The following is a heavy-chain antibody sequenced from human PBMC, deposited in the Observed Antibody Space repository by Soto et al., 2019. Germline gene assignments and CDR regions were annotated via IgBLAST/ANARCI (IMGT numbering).Heavy chain of an antibody. J-gene: IGHJ6*02. Sequence: ASVKVSCKASGGTFSSYAISWVRQAPGQGLEWMGGIIPILGTANYAQKFQGRVTITADESTSTAYMELSSLRSEDTAVYYCARDSQDIVLVPAVMRGYYYYGMDVWGQGTTVTVSS. CDR3: ARDSQDIVLVPAVMRGYYYYGMDV. CDR1: GGTFSSYA. D-gene: IGHD2-2*01. CDR2: IIPILGTA. V-gene: IGHV1-69*13.